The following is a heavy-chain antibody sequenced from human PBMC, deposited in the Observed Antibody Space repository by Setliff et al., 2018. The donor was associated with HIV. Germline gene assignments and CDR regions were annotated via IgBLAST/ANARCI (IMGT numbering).Heavy chain of an antibody. D-gene: IGHD5-12*01. J-gene: IGHJ4*02. CDR2: MNPNSGNT. V-gene: IGHV1-8*02. CDR3: AREYHIGTEGPRLANYFDF. CDR1: GGTFSSYA. Sequence: ASVKVSCKASGGTFSSYAINWVRQATGQGLEWMGWMNPNSGNTGYAQKFQGRVTMTRNTSISTAYMELSSLRSEDTAVYYCAREYHIGTEGPRLANYFDFWGQGTLVTVSS.